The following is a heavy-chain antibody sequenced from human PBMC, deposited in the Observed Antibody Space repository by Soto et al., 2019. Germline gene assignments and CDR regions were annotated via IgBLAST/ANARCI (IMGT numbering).Heavy chain of an antibody. CDR1: GGSINSGGYS. CDR2: IYQSGST. D-gene: IGHD2-15*01. V-gene: IGHV4-30-2*01. J-gene: IGHJ4*02. Sequence: QLQLQESGSRLVKPSQTLSLTCDVSGGSINSGGYSWSWIRQPPGKGLEWIGYIYQSGSTYYNPSLKSRVTISIDRSKNQFSLSLSSVTAADTAVYYCARGGLLGYCGGSSCHNSFDYWGQGSLVTVSS. CDR3: ARGGLLGYCGGSSCHNSFDY.